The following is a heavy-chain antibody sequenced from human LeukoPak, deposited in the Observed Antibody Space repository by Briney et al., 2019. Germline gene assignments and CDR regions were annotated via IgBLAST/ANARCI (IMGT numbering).Heavy chain of an antibody. D-gene: IGHD3-9*01. CDR2: IKSKTDGGTT. Sequence: PGGSLRLSCAASGFTFSNAWMSWVRQAPGKGQEWVGRIKSKTDGGTTDYAAPVKGRFTISRDDSKNTLYLQMNSLKTEDTAVYYCTTDVLRYFDWLNDYWGQGTLVTVSS. CDR1: GFTFSNAW. V-gene: IGHV3-15*01. J-gene: IGHJ4*02. CDR3: TTDVLRYFDWLNDY.